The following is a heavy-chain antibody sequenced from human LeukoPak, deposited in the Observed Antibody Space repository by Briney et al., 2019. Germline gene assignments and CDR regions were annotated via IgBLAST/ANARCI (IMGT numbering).Heavy chain of an antibody. Sequence: PSETLSLTCAVSGGSISSGGYSWSWIRQPPGKGLEWIGYIYHSGSTYYNPSLKSRVTISVDRSKNQFSLKLSSVTAADTAVYYCARATVVTGADAFDIWGQGTMVTVSS. CDR2: IYHSGST. D-gene: IGHD4-23*01. V-gene: IGHV4-30-2*01. CDR3: ARATVVTGADAFDI. CDR1: GGSISSGGYS. J-gene: IGHJ3*02.